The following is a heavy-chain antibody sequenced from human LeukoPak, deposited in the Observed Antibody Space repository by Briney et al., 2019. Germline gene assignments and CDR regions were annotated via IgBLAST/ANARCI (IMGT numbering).Heavy chain of an antibody. J-gene: IGHJ4*02. D-gene: IGHD6-19*01. CDR2: ISGSGGST. CDR1: GFTFSSYA. V-gene: IGHV3-23*01. CDR3: AKGMQWLAKWGGSDY. Sequence: GGSLRLSCAASGFTFSSYAMTWVRQAPGKGLEWVSGISGSGGSTYYADSVKGRFTISRDNSKNTLYLQMNSLRAEDTAVYYCAKGMQWLAKWGGSDYWGQGTLVTVSS.